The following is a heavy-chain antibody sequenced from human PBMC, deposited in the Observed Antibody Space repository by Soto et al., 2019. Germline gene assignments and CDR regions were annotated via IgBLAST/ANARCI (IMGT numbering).Heavy chain of an antibody. Sequence: ETLSLTCTVSGGSISSYYWSWIRQPPGKGLEWIGYIYYSGSTNYNPSLKSRVTISVDTSKNQFSLKLSSVTAADTAVYYCARDSPYSSSWYDLNWFDPWGQGTLVTVSS. V-gene: IGHV4-59*01. CDR3: ARDSPYSSSWYDLNWFDP. J-gene: IGHJ5*02. D-gene: IGHD6-13*01. CDR1: GGSISSYY. CDR2: IYYSGST.